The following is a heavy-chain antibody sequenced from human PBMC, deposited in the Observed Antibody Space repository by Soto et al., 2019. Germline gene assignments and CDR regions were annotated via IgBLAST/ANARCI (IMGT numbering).Heavy chain of an antibody. Sequence: QVQVVQSGAEVKKPGSSVKVSCKVSGGIFTNNAISWVRQAPGQGLEWLGGVIPLFDTAYYAQIFRGRLRISADGATTTAYMELSGLTSAETAVYFCATGGHNDGYNFYHGMDVWGQGATVTV. D-gene: IGHD5-18*01. V-gene: IGHV1-69*01. CDR1: GGIFTNNA. CDR3: ATGGHNDGYNFYHGMDV. J-gene: IGHJ6*02. CDR2: VIPLFDTA.